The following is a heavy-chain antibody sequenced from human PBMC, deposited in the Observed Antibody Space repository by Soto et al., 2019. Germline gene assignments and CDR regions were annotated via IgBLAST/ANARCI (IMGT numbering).Heavy chain of an antibody. CDR1: GYSISSGYY. D-gene: IGHD2-15*01. J-gene: IGHJ6*02. CDR3: ARATFPPSGYCSGGSCKLIGYYYGMDV. Sequence: SETLSLTCAVSGYSISSGYYWGWIRQPPGKGLEWIGSIYHSGSTYYNPSLKSRVTISVDTSKNQFSLKLSSVTAADTAVYYCARATFPPSGYCSGGSCKLIGYYYGMDVWGQGTTVTVSS. CDR2: IYHSGST. V-gene: IGHV4-38-2*01.